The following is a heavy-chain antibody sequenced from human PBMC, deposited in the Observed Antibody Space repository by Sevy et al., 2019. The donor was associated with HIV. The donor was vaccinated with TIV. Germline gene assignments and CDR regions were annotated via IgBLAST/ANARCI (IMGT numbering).Heavy chain of an antibody. CDR2: ISAYNGNT. J-gene: IGHJ6*02. Sequence: ASLKVSCKASGYTFTSYGISWVRQAPGQGLEWMGWISAYNGNTNYAQKLQGRVTMTTDTSTSTAYMELRSLRSDDTAVYYCAREYARRGASYYYGMDVWGQGTTVTVSS. V-gene: IGHV1-18*01. CDR3: AREYARRGASYYYGMDV. D-gene: IGHD2-8*01. CDR1: GYTFTSYG.